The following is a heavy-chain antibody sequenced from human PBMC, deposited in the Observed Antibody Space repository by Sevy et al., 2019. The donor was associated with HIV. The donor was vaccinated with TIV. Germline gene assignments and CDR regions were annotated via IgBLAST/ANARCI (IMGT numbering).Heavy chain of an antibody. V-gene: IGHV3-21*01. Sequence: GGSLRLSCAASGFTFSSYSMNWVRQAPGKGLVWVSSISSSSSYIYYADSVKGRFTISRDNAKNSLYLQMNSLRAEDTAVYYCARTRRELSRFDYWGQGTLVTVSS. CDR2: ISSSSSYI. CDR3: ARTRRELSRFDY. J-gene: IGHJ4*02. D-gene: IGHD3-10*01. CDR1: GFTFSSYS.